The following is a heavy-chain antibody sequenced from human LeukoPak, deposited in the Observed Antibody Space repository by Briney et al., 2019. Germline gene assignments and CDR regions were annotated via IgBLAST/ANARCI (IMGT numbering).Heavy chain of an antibody. J-gene: IGHJ5*02. Sequence: ASVKVSCKASGYTFTSYGISWVRQAPGQGLEWMRWISAYNGNTNYAQKLQGRVTMTTDTSTSTAYMELRSLRSDDTAVYYCARDIPRGLPISLPNWFDPWGQGTLVTVSS. V-gene: IGHV1-18*01. CDR3: ARDIPRGLPISLPNWFDP. CDR1: GYTFTSYG. D-gene: IGHD2-21*01. CDR2: ISAYNGNT.